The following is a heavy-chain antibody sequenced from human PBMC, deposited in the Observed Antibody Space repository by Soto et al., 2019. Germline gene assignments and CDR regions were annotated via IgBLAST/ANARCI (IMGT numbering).Heavy chain of an antibody. CDR2: IFSNDEK. CDR1: GFSLSNGKVG. D-gene: IGHD6-19*01. Sequence: SGPTLVNPTETLTLTCTVSGFSLSNGKVGVSWIRQPPGKALEWLAHIFSNDEKSYRTSLKSRLTISEDTSKSQVVLTMTNVDPVDTATCYCARILFGRSVAGGYFYMDVWGKGTTVTVSS. CDR3: ARILFGRSVAGGYFYMDV. V-gene: IGHV2-26*01. J-gene: IGHJ6*03.